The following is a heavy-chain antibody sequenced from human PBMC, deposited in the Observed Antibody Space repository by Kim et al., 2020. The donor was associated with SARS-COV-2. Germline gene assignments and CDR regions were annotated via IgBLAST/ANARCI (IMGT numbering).Heavy chain of an antibody. J-gene: IGHJ4*02. CDR2: INHSGST. CDR3: ARGPRLIVVVVAATPAVGFDY. Sequence: SETLSLTCAVYGGSFSGYYWSWIRQPPGKGLEWIGEINHSGSTNYNPSLKSRVTISVDTSKNQFSLKLSSVTAADTAVYYCARGPRLIVVVVAATPAVGFDYWGQGTLVTVSS. V-gene: IGHV4-34*01. D-gene: IGHD2-15*01. CDR1: GGSFSGYY.